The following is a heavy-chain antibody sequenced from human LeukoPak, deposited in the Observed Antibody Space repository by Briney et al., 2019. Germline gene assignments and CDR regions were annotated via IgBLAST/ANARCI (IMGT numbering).Heavy chain of an antibody. CDR2: IDPDGNT. CDR1: GFSVSNKY. V-gene: IGHV3-53*01. D-gene: IGHD2/OR15-2a*01. Sequence: AGGSLRLSCAASGFSVSNKYMSWVRQAPGKGLEWVSRIDPDGNTDYADSVKGRFTISRDNAKNTLYLLMNSLRAEDTAVYRCARDVRGPHDFWGQGTLVTVSS. CDR3: ARDVRGPHDF. J-gene: IGHJ4*02.